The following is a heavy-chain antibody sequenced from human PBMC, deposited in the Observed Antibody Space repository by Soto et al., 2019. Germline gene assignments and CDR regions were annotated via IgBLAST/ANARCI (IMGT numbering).Heavy chain of an antibody. V-gene: IGHV4-59*01. Sequence: SETLSLTCTVSGGSISSYYWSWIRQPPGKGLEWIGYIYYSGSTNYNPSLKSRVTISVDTSKNQFSLKLSSVIAADTAVYYCAKNYGNAFDIWGQGTMVTVSS. CDR2: IYYSGST. CDR1: GGSISSYY. CDR3: AKNYGNAFDI. D-gene: IGHD3-10*01. J-gene: IGHJ3*02.